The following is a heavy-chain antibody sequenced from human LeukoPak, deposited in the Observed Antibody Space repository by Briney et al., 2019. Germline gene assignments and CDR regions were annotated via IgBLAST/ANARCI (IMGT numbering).Heavy chain of an antibody. J-gene: IGHJ5*02. D-gene: IGHD5-24*01. CDR1: GASISSESYY. CDR3: ARVMAVNPDWFDP. V-gene: IGHV4-61*02. Sequence: SQTLSLTCTVSGASISSESYYWTWIRQPAGKGLEWIGRIYNTGSTKCNPSLNSRVTISIDTSKNQFSLKLNSVTAADTAVYYCARVMAVNPDWFDPWGQGTLVTVSS. CDR2: IYNTGST.